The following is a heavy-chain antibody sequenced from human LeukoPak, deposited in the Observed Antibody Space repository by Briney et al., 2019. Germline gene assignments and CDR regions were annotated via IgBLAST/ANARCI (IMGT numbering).Heavy chain of an antibody. CDR3: ARVGSSSYHFDY. CDR1: GGSISSSSYY. Sequence: PSETLSLTCTVSGGSISSSSYYWGWIRQPPGKGLEWIGSIYYSGSTYYNPSLKSRVTISVDTSKNQFSLKLSSVTAADTAVYYCARVGSSSYHFDYWGQGTLVTVSS. V-gene: IGHV4-39*07. J-gene: IGHJ4*02. D-gene: IGHD1-26*01. CDR2: IYYSGST.